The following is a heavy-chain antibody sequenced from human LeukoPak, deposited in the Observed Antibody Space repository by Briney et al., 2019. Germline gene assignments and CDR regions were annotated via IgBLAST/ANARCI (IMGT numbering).Heavy chain of an antibody. CDR2: INPSGGST. D-gene: IGHD2-15*01. CDR1: GYTFTSYY. CDR3: ARDRRLRNKVLGDCGGGSCYLVGMDV. J-gene: IGHJ6*02. V-gene: IGHV1-46*01. Sequence: GASVKVSCKTSGYTFTSYYMHWVRQAPGQGLEWMGIINPSGGSTSYAQKFQGRVTMTRDTSTSAVYMELSSLRSEDTAVYYCARDRRLRNKVLGDCGGGSCYLVGMDVWGQGTTVTVSS.